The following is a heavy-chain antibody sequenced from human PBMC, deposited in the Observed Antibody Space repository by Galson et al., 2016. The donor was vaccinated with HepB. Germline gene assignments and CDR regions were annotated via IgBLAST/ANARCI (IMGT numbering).Heavy chain of an antibody. V-gene: IGHV3-9*01. J-gene: IGHJ3*02. CDR3: ANQQDYTDAFDI. D-gene: IGHD4-11*01. CDR2: ISWNSGGI. CDR1: GFTFDDYA. Sequence: SLRLSCAAFGFTFDDYAMHWVRQAPEKGLEWVSSISWNSGGIVYADSVKGRFTISRDNAKNSMYLQMNSLRIEDTALYYCANQQDYTDAFDIWGQGTTVTVSS.